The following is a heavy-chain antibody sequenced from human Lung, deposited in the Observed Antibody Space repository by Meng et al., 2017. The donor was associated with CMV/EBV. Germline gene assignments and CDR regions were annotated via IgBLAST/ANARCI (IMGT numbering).Heavy chain of an antibody. CDR1: GFIFDDYT. Sequence: GESLKISCATSGFIFDDYTIHWVRQAPGKGLEWVSLIRGDNRLYADSVKGRFTISRDNTENSAYLQMNSLRTEDTALYYCAKEGDTIWYDHWGQGTLVTVSS. D-gene: IGHD3-3*01. J-gene: IGHJ5*02. V-gene: IGHV3-43*01. CDR2: IRGDNR. CDR3: AKEGDTIWYDH.